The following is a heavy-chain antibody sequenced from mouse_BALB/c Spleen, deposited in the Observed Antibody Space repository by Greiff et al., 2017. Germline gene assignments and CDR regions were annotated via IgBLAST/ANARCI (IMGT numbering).Heavy chain of an antibody. J-gene: IGHJ2*01. CDR3: ARRGFYGSDFDY. Sequence: EVHLVESGGGLVQPGGSRKLSCAASGFTFSSFGMHWVRQAPEKGLEWVAYISSGSSTIYYADTVKGRFTISRDNPKNTLFLQMTSLRSEDTAMYYCARRGFYGSDFDYWGQGTTLTVSS. CDR1: GFTFSSFG. V-gene: IGHV5-17*02. CDR2: ISSGSSTI. D-gene: IGHD1-1*01.